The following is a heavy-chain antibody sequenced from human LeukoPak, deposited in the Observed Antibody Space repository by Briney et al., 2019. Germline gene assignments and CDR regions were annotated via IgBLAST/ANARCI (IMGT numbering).Heavy chain of an antibody. J-gene: IGHJ4*02. D-gene: IGHD3-22*01. Sequence: SQTLSLTCTVSGGSISSGGYYWSWIRQPPGKGLEWIGHIYHSGSTYYNPSLKSRVTISVDRSKNQFSLKLSSVTAADTAVYYCARGWATYSYDSSNHPYYFDYWGQGTLVTVSS. CDR2: IYHSGST. CDR1: GGSISSGGYY. CDR3: ARGWATYSYDSSNHPYYFDY. V-gene: IGHV4-30-2*01.